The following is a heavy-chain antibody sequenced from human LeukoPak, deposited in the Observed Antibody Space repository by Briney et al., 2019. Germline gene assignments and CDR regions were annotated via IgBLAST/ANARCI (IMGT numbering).Heavy chain of an antibody. V-gene: IGHV3-23*01. CDR1: GFTFNKYA. D-gene: IGHD6-13*01. Sequence: QPGGSLRLSCAASGFTFNKYAMNWVRQAPGKGLEWVSYIRGGGSNTRYSDSVKGRFIISRDNSKNILYLQMNSLRAEDTAVYYCARGGVAVAGILSYWGQGTLVTVSS. J-gene: IGHJ4*02. CDR3: ARGGVAVAGILSY. CDR2: IRGGGSNT.